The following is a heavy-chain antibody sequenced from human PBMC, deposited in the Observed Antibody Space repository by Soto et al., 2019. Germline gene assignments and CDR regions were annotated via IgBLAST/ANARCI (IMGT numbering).Heavy chain of an antibody. V-gene: IGHV3-48*02. CDR3: ARGGGYSYGFDY. D-gene: IGHD5-18*01. CDR2: ISSSSGTI. J-gene: IGHJ4*02. CDR1: GFTFSTYT. Sequence: EVQVVESGGGLVQPGGSLRLSCAASGFTFSTYTMNWVRQAPGKGLEWISYISSSSGTIYYADSVKGRFAISIDNPKNSLYLQMNSLRDEDTAVYYCARGGGYSYGFDYWGQGTLVTVSS.